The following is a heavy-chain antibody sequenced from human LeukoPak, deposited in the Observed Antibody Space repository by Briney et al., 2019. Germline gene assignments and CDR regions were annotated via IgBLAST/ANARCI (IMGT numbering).Heavy chain of an antibody. J-gene: IGHJ4*02. D-gene: IGHD2-2*01. Sequence: PGGSLRLSCAASGFTLSSYAMHWVRQAPGKGLEYVSAISNNGGSTYYANSVKGRFTISRDNSKNTLYLQMGSLRAEDMAVYYCARASEYCSSTSCYNYYFDYWGQGTLVTVSS. CDR2: ISNNGGST. V-gene: IGHV3-64*01. CDR1: GFTLSSYA. CDR3: ARASEYCSSTSCYNYYFDY.